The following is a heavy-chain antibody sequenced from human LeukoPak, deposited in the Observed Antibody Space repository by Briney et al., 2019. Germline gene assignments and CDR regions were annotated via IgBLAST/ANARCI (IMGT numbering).Heavy chain of an antibody. CDR1: GGSISSSSYY. Sequence: NTSETLSLTCTVSGGSISSSSYYWGWIRQPPGKGLEWIGSIYYSGSTYYNPSLKSRVTISVDTSKNQSSLKLSSVTAADTAVYYCAMRKGTGPYFDYWGQGTLVTVSS. CDR3: AMRKGTGPYFDY. V-gene: IGHV4-39*01. J-gene: IGHJ4*02. D-gene: IGHD3/OR15-3a*01. CDR2: IYYSGST.